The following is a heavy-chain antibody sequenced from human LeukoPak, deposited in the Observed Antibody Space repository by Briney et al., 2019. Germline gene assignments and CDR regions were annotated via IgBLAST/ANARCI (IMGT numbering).Heavy chain of an antibody. CDR1: GASISSSAYY. Sequence: ETLSLTCTVSGASISSSAYYWTWIRQPPGKGLEWIGCTHYNGANYYNPSFKNRVTMSVDASKNQFSLKLSSVTAADTAVYYCARDLLRGGFDIWGQGTMVTVSS. V-gene: IGHV4-39*07. CDR3: ARDLLRGGFDI. D-gene: IGHD2-15*01. J-gene: IGHJ3*02. CDR2: THYNGAN.